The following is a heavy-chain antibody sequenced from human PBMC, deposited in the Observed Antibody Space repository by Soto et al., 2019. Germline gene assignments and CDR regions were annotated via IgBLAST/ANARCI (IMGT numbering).Heavy chain of an antibody. J-gene: IGHJ5*02. D-gene: IGHD2-15*01. Sequence: SETLSLTCAVYGGSFSGYYWSWIRQPPGKGMEWIGEINHSGSTNYNPSLKSRVTISVDTSKNQFSLKLSSVTAADTAVYYCARGPGGSRYCSGGSCNNWFDPWGQGTLVTVSS. CDR2: INHSGST. CDR3: ARGPGGSRYCSGGSCNNWFDP. V-gene: IGHV4-34*01. CDR1: GGSFSGYY.